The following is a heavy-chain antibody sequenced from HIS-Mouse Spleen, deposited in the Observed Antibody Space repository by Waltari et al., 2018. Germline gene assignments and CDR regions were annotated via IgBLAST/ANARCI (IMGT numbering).Heavy chain of an antibody. D-gene: IGHD6-13*01. J-gene: IGHJ2*01. V-gene: IGHV4-39*07. CDR2: IEYSGGT. CDR1: GGSISSSSYY. CDR3: AREIPYSSSWYDWYFDL. Sequence: QLQLQESGPGLVKPSETLSLTCTVSGGSISSSSYYWGWVRQPPGTGLAWIGSIEYSGGTYYNPALKSRGTISVDTSKNQFSLKLSSVTAADTAVYYCAREIPYSSSWYDWYFDLWGRGTLVTVSS.